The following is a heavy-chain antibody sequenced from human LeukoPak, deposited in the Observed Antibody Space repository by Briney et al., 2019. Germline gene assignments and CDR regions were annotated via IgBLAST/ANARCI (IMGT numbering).Heavy chain of an antibody. V-gene: IGHV3-21*01. CDR1: GFTFSSYS. CDR2: ISSSSYV. Sequence: GGSLRLSCAASGFTFSSYSMNWVRQAPGKGLEWVSSISSSSYVYYADSVKGRFTISRDNAKNSLYLQMNSLRAEDTAVYYCARGPYDSSGYIRYWGQGTLVTVSS. CDR3: ARGPYDSSGYIRY. J-gene: IGHJ4*02. D-gene: IGHD3-22*01.